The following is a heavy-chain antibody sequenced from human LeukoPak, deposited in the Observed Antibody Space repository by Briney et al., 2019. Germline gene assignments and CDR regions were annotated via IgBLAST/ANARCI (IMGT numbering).Heavy chain of an antibody. CDR3: ARSRSSWYRNNNWFDP. CDR1: GGSFSGYY. CDR2: INHSGST. V-gene: IGHV4-34*01. Sequence: SETLSLTCAVYGGSFSGYYWSWIRQPPGKGLEWIGEINHSGSTNYNPSLKSRVTISVDTSKNQFSLKLSSVTAADTAVYYCARSRSSWYRNNNWFDPGGQGTLVTVSS. D-gene: IGHD6-13*01. J-gene: IGHJ5*02.